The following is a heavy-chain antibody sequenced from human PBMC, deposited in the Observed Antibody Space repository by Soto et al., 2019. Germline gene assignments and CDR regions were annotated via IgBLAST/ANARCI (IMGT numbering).Heavy chain of an antibody. Sequence: EVQLLESGGGLVQPGGSLRLSCVASGFTFSNYAMSWVRQTPGKGLEWVSAISGSADSTYYADSAKGRFTVSRDNSKNTLYLQMSSLRPEDTAVYYCAREPLGEAVAGRPIFLSDFDYWGQGTLVTVSS. CDR2: ISGSADST. J-gene: IGHJ4*02. CDR1: GFTFSNYA. V-gene: IGHV3-23*01. CDR3: AREPLGEAVAGRPIFLSDFDY. D-gene: IGHD6-6*01.